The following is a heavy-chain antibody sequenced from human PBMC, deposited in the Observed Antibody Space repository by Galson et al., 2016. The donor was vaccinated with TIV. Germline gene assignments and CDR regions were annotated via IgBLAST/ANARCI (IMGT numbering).Heavy chain of an antibody. V-gene: IGHV5-51*03. CDR1: GYSFTTYW. Sequence: QSGAEVKKPGESLRISCKGSGYSFTTYWIGWVRQVPGKGLEWMGIIYPGDSDTRYSSSFQGQVTISADQSISTAYLQWSSLKASDTAMYSCARSPADPHYLEYYLDDWGKGTPVTASS. D-gene: IGHD1-26*01. J-gene: IGHJ6*03. CDR2: IYPGDSDT. CDR3: ARSPADPHYLEYYLDD.